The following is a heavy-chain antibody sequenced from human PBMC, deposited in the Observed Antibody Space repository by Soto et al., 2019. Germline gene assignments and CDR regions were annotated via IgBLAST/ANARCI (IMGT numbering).Heavy chain of an antibody. CDR1: GFTFSDPY. CDR2: IRDRVHGYTT. V-gene: IGHV3-72*01. CDR3: VSGDQVY. J-gene: IGHJ4*02. Sequence: EVYLVESGGGLVQPGGSLRLSCAASGFTFSDPYFDWVRQAPGKGLEWVGRIRDRVHGYTTDYAASVRGRCTISRDDSRNSLYLQMHSLKTEDTAVYYCVSGDQVYWGQGVLITVSS.